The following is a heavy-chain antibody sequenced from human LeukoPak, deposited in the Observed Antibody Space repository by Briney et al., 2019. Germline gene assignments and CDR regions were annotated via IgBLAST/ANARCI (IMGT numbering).Heavy chain of an antibody. V-gene: IGHV4-39*01. J-gene: IGHJ1*01. CDR2: TYYSGST. D-gene: IGHD6-13*01. CDR3: ARLPGIAAV. CDR1: GGSISSSSYY. Sequence: SETLSLTCTVSGGSISSSSYYWGWIRQPPGKGLEWIGSTYYSGSTYYNPSLKSRVTISVDTSKNQFSLNLSSVTAADTAVYYCARLPGIAAVWGQGTRVIVSS.